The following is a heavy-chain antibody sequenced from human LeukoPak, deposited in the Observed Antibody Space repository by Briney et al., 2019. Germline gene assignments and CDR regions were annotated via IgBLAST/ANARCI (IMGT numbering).Heavy chain of an antibody. D-gene: IGHD3-10*01. CDR2: IRSKANSYAT. J-gene: IGHJ6*03. V-gene: IGHV3-73*01. CDR3: TRSLTTLYGSGSYRPGRIYYYMDV. Sequence: AGGSPRLSCAASGFTFSGSAMHWVRQASGKGLEWVGRIRSKANSYATAYAASVKGRFTISRDDSKNTAYLQMNSLKTEDTAVYYCTRSLTTLYGSGSYRPGRIYYYMDVWGKGTTVTISS. CDR1: GFTFSGSA.